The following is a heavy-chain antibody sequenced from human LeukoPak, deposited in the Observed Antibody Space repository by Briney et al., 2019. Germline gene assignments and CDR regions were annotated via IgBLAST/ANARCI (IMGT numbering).Heavy chain of an antibody. CDR3: ARAILWFGEANWFDP. J-gene: IGHJ5*02. CDR1: GYTFTSYA. V-gene: IGHV1-18*01. D-gene: IGHD3-10*01. CDR2: ISAYNGNT. Sequence: ASVKVSCKASGYTFTSYAMNWVRQAPGQGLEWMGWISAYNGNTNYAQKLQGRVTMTTDTSTSTAYMELRSLRSDDTAVYCCARAILWFGEANWFDPWGQGTLVTVSS.